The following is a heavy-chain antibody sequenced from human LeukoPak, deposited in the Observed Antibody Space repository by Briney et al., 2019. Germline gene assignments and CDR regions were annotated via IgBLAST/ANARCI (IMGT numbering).Heavy chain of an antibody. CDR2: IYTSGST. CDR1: GGSISSYY. D-gene: IGHD3-22*01. V-gene: IGHV4-4*07. CDR3: ARGTYYYDSSGYLPFDY. Sequence: PSETLSLTCTVSGGSISSYYWSWIRQPAGKGLEWIGRIYTSGSTNYNPSLKSRVTMSVDTSKNQFSLKLSSVTAADTAVYYCARGTYYYDSSGYLPFDYWGQGTLVTVSS. J-gene: IGHJ4*02.